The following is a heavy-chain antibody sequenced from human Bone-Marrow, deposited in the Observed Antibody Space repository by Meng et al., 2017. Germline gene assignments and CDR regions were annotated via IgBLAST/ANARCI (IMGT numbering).Heavy chain of an antibody. CDR1: LVSNRMWYW. D-gene: IGHD2-21*02. CDR3: ARKGVTPRGNWFDP. CDR2: IYHRGST. Sequence: RRAGHGRVKRSVSLSLLLCFSLVSNRMWYWCSWVRPPTGEGLEWIGGIYHRGSTNYNPSLKSRVTITVNKTKTQFSLKLSSVTAADTAVYYCARKGVTPRGNWFDPWGQGTLVTVSS. J-gene: IGHJ5*02. V-gene: IGHV4-4*02.